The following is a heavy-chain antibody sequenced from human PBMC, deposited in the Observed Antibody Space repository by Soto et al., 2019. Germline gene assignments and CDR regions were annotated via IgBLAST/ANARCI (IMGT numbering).Heavy chain of an antibody. V-gene: IGHV3-7*03. J-gene: IGHJ4*02. D-gene: IGHD2-15*01. CDR3: VRDRGYSTFDY. CDR1: GFPFSRFW. CDR2: IDQQSNEI. Sequence: EVQVEESGGGLVQPGGSLRLSCAASGFPFSRFWMSWVRQAPGKGLEWVANIDQQSNEINFVHSVEGRFTISRDNVKNSLYLQMNSLRAEDTAVYYCVRDRGYSTFDYWGRGTLVTVSS.